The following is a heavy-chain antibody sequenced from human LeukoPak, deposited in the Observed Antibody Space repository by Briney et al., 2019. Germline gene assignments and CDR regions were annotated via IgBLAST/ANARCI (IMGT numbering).Heavy chain of an antibody. Sequence: WASVKVSCKASGGTFSSYAISWVRQAPGQGLEWMGGIIPIFGTANYAQKFQGRVTITADESTSTAYMELSSLRSEDTAVYYCARGEDDYYDNSGYYLLDYWGQGTLVTVSS. CDR3: ARGEDDYYDNSGYYLLDY. V-gene: IGHV1-69*13. CDR1: GGTFSSYA. D-gene: IGHD3-22*01. CDR2: IIPIFGTA. J-gene: IGHJ4*02.